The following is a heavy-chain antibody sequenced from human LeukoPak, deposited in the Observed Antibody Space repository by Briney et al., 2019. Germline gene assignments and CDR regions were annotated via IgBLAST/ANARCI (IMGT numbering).Heavy chain of an antibody. V-gene: IGHV1-69*04. J-gene: IGHJ4*02. CDR1: GGTFISYA. CDR3: ARAAPDSSGYYRDY. Sequence: ASLKVSCKASGGTFISYAISWVRQAPGQGLEWMGRIIPILGIANYAQKFQGRVTITADKSTSTAYKELSSLRSEDTAVYYCARAAPDSSGYYRDYWGQGTLVTVSS. CDR2: IIPILGIA. D-gene: IGHD3-22*01.